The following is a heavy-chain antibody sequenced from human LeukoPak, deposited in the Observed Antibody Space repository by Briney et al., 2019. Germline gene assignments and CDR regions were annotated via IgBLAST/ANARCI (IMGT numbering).Heavy chain of an antibody. J-gene: IGHJ6*02. Sequence: GGSLRLSCAASGFTFSSYAMSWVRQAPGKGLEWVSAISGSGGSTYYADSVKGRFTISRDNSKNTLYLQMNSLRAEDTAVYYCAKDYTTMDSSTRPVRVSSMDYYYYGMDVWGQGTTVTVSS. D-gene: IGHD6-13*01. CDR3: AKDYTTMDSSTRPVRVSSMDYYYYGMDV. CDR2: ISGSGGST. CDR1: GFTFSSYA. V-gene: IGHV3-23*01.